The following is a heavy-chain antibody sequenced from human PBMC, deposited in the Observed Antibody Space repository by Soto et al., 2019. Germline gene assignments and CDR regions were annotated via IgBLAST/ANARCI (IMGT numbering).Heavy chain of an antibody. D-gene: IGHD2-8*01. J-gene: IGHJ4*02. Sequence: SVKVYCKGSGDTISSNAISWLLQAHGQGLEWMGGIIPIFGTANYAQKFQGRVTITADESTSTAYMELSSLRSEDTAVYYCAGKKYCTNGVCYQAYYFDYWGQATLVTVSS. CDR3: AGKKYCTNGVCYQAYYFDY. CDR1: GDTISSNA. V-gene: IGHV1-69*13. CDR2: IIPIFGTA.